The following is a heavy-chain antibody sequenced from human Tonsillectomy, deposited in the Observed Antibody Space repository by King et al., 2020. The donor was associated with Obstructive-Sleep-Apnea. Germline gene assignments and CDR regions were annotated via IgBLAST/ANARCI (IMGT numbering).Heavy chain of an antibody. J-gene: IGHJ4*02. Sequence: VQLVESGGGLVKPGGSLRLSCAASGFTFSSYSMNWVRQAPGKGLEWVSSISSSSSYIYYADSVKGRFTISRDNAKNSLYLQMNSLRAEDTAVYYCARGRNWGGGYFDYWGQGTLVTVSS. V-gene: IGHV3-21*01. CDR1: GFTFSSYS. D-gene: IGHD7-27*01. CDR2: ISSSSSYI. CDR3: ARGRNWGGGYFDY.